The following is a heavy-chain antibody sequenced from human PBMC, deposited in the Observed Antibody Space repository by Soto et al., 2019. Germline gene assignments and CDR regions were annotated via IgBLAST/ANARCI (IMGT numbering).Heavy chain of an antibody. Sequence: QVQLQESGPGLVKPSQTLSLTCTVSGGSISSGGYYWSWIRQHPGKGLEWIGYIYYSGSTYYNPSLKSRVNISVDPFKNQFSLKLSSVTAADTAVYYCARSPAARNYMDVWGKGTTVTVSS. CDR1: GGSISSGGYY. V-gene: IGHV4-31*03. D-gene: IGHD2-2*01. CDR2: IYYSGST. J-gene: IGHJ6*03. CDR3: ARSPAARNYMDV.